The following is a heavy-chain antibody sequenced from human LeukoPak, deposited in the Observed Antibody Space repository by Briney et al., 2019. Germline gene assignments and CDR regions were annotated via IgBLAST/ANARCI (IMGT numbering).Heavy chain of an antibody. V-gene: IGHV4-4*07. CDR3: ARGSSSGPDYYYGMDV. Sequence: SETLSLTCTVSGGSISSYYWSWTRQPAGKGLEWIGRIYTSGSTNYNPSLKSRVAMSVDTSKNQFSLKLSSVTAADTAVYYCARGSSSGPDYYYGMDVWGQGTTVTVSS. J-gene: IGHJ6*02. CDR1: GGSISSYY. D-gene: IGHD6-19*01. CDR2: IYTSGST.